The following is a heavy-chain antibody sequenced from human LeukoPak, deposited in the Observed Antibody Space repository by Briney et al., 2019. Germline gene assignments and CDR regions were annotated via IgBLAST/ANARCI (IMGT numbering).Heavy chain of an antibody. D-gene: IGHD1-26*01. CDR1: GVTFSNYG. V-gene: IGHV3-23*01. Sequence: PGGSLRLSCAASGVTFSNYGMHWVRQAPGKGLEWVSAISGSGGSTYYADSVKGRFTISRDNSKNTLYLQMNSLRAEDTAVYYCARLSRGSLDDAFDIWGQGTMVTVSS. CDR3: ARLSRGSLDDAFDI. J-gene: IGHJ3*02. CDR2: ISGSGGST.